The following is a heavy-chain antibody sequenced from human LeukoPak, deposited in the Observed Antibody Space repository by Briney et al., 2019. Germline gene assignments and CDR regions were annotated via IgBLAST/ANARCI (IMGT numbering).Heavy chain of an antibody. D-gene: IGHD6-13*01. J-gene: IGHJ6*04. Sequence: SSETLSLTCAVSGGSISRYYWSWIRQPPGKGLEWMGYIYYSGSTNYNPSLKRRVTISVDTSKNQFSLKLSSVTAADTAVYYGARGPYSADIYGMDVWGKGTTVTVSS. CDR1: GGSISRYY. CDR3: ARGPYSADIYGMDV. V-gene: IGHV4-59*01. CDR2: IYYSGST.